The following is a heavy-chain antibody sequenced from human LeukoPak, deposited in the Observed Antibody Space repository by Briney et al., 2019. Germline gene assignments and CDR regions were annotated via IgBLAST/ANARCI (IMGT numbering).Heavy chain of an antibody. CDR3: ARCQIVAAGTGPFDM. V-gene: IGHV3-23*01. CDR2: FSATDGST. J-gene: IGHJ3*02. CDR1: GFTFSSYA. Sequence: GGSLRLSCAASGFTFSSYAMTWVRQAPGKGLEWVSAFSATDGSTQYADSLKGRLTISRDSTTNTLYLQINSLRAEDTAVYYCARCQIVAAGTGPFDMWGQGTMVTVSS. D-gene: IGHD6-13*01.